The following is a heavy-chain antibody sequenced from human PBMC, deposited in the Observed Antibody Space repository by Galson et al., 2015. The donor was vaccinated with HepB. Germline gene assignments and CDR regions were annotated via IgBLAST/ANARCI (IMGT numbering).Heavy chain of an antibody. V-gene: IGHV3-15*01. Sequence: SLRLSCAASGFTFSNAWMSWVRQAPGKGLEWVGRIKSKTDGGTTDYAAPVKGRFTISRDDSKNTLYLQMNSLKTEDTAVYYCTTIGFGDYWYFDLWGRGTLVTVSS. CDR3: TTIGFGDYWYFDL. CDR1: GFTFSNAW. D-gene: IGHD3-10*01. CDR2: IKSKTDGGTT. J-gene: IGHJ2*01.